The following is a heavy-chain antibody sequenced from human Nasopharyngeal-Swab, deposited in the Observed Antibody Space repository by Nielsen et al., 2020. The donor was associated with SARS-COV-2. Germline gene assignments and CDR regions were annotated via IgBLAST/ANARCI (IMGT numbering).Heavy chain of an antibody. CDR2: IYYSGST. D-gene: IGHD6-19*01. J-gene: IGHJ4*02. CDR3: ARQGGWYFDY. Sequence: RQAPGKGLEWIGSIYYSGSTYYNPSLKSRVTISVDTSKNQLSLKLSSVTAADTAVYYCARQGGWYFDYWGQGTLVTVSS. V-gene: IGHV4-39*01.